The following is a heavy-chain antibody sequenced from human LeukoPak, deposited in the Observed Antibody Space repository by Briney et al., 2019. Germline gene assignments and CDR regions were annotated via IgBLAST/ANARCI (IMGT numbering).Heavy chain of an antibody. D-gene: IGHD4-17*01. Sequence: ASVKVSCKVSGYTLTELSMHWVRQAPGKGLEWMGGFDPEDGETIYAQKFQGRVTMTEDTSTDTAYMELSSLRSEDTAVYYCAIVLTTVTRFDYWGQGTLVTVSS. CDR3: AIVLTTVTRFDY. V-gene: IGHV1-24*01. J-gene: IGHJ4*02. CDR1: GYTLTELS. CDR2: FDPEDGET.